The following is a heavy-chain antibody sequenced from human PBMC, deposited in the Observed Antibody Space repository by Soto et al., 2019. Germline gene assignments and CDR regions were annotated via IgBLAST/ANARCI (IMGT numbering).Heavy chain of an antibody. CDR1: GITFSSYG. D-gene: IGHD6-19*01. CDR2: IWYDGTNK. J-gene: IGHJ6*02. CDR3: ARPVAVAGIGYYGMDV. Sequence: GGSLRLSCAASGITFSSYGMHWVRQAPGKGLEWVALIWYDGTNKYYADSVKGRFTISRDNSKNTLYLQMNSLRAEDTAVYYCARPVAVAGIGYYGMDVWGQGTTVTVSS. V-gene: IGHV3-33*01.